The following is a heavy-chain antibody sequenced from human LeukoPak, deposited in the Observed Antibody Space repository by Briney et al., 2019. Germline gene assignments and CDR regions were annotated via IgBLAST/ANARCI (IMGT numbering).Heavy chain of an antibody. V-gene: IGHV3-23*01. CDR1: GFTFHTYA. D-gene: IGHD3-10*01. Sequence: GGSLRLSCAASGFTFHTYAMSWVRQAPGKGLEWVSTISGNGGVATYYADSVKGRFTISRDDSQNTLYVQMNSLRAEDTAVYYCATYYFASGGLFRHFDYWGQGTLVTVSS. CDR3: ATYYFASGGLFRHFDY. J-gene: IGHJ4*02. CDR2: ISGNGGVAT.